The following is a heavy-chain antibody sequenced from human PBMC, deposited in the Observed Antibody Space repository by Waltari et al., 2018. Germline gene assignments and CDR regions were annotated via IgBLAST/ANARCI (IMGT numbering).Heavy chain of an antibody. D-gene: IGHD3-10*01. Sequence: EVQLLQSGTELKKPGSTVKISCQVSGYRFTDYYIHWVQQAPGKGPQWMGLLDTEDGETIDAERFQGRVTITADTSTETAFMELSSLTSDDTAVYYCVTALGDRSSASRPFDVWGLGTLITVSS. CDR3: VTALGDRSSASRPFDV. CDR2: LDTEDGET. V-gene: IGHV1-69-2*01. J-gene: IGHJ3*01. CDR1: GYRFTDYY.